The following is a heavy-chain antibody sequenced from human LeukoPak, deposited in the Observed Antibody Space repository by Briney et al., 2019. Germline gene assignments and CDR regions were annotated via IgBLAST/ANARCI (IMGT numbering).Heavy chain of an antibody. CDR3: ARGSVIPMIRGAPFNWFDP. CDR1: GDSLSNFY. D-gene: IGHD3-10*01. CDR2: IDYSGST. V-gene: IGHV4-59*01. Sequence: PSETLSLTCSVSGDSLSNFYWSWIRQPPGKGLEWIGYIDYSGSTSYNPSLKSRVTISIDTSKNQFSLRLSSVAAADTAVYYCARGSVIPMIRGAPFNWFDPWGQGTLVTVSS. J-gene: IGHJ5*02.